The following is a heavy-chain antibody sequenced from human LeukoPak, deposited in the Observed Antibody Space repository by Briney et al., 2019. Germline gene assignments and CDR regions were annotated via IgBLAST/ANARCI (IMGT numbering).Heavy chain of an antibody. CDR1: GYTFTGYY. CDR2: INPNSGGT. Sequence: ASVKVSCKASGYTFTGYYMHWVRQAPGQGLEWMGWINPNSGGTNYAQKFQGRVTMTRDTSISTAYMELSRLRSDDTAVYYCARDHYCSSTSCYTIFDYWGQETLVTVSS. D-gene: IGHD2-2*02. CDR3: ARDHYCSSTSCYTIFDY. J-gene: IGHJ4*02. V-gene: IGHV1-2*02.